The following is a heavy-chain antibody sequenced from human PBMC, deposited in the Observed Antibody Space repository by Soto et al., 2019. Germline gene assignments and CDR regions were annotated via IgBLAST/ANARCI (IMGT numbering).Heavy chain of an antibody. D-gene: IGHD3-10*01. Sequence: ETLSLTCAVYGGSFSGYYWSWIRQPPGKGLEWIGEINHSGSTNYNPSLKSRVTISVDTSKNQFSLKLSSVTAADTAVYYCARALFITMVRGVPILWGYYYGMDVWGQGTTVTVSS. J-gene: IGHJ6*02. CDR2: INHSGST. CDR1: GGSFSGYY. V-gene: IGHV4-34*01. CDR3: ARALFITMVRGVPILWGYYYGMDV.